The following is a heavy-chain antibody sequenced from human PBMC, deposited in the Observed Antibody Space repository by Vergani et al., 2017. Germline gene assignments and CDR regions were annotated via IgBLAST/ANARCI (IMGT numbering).Heavy chain of an antibody. Sequence: QVQLVQSGAEVKKPGSSVKVSCKASGGTFSSSAISWVRQAPGQGLEWMGRIIPIFGTTNYAQKFQGRVTFIADESTSTADMELSSLSSEDTAVYYCAGVRACCSNTSCDLKVRIEWWWFDPWGQGTLVTVSA. V-gene: IGHV1-69*18. J-gene: IGHJ5*02. CDR3: AGVRACCSNTSCDLKVRIEWWWFDP. CDR1: GGTFSSSA. D-gene: IGHD2-2*01. CDR2: IIPIFGTT.